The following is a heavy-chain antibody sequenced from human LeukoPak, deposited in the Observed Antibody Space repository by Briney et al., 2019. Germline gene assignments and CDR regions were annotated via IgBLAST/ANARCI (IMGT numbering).Heavy chain of an antibody. CDR1: GFTFSSYT. CDR2: IDHSGST. D-gene: IGHD3-22*01. Sequence: GSLRLSRAASGFTFSSYTMNWVRQPPGKGLEWIGEIDHSGSTNYNPSLKSRVTISVDTSKNQFSLKLSSVTAADTAVYYCARSIEVVVITPFDYWGQGTLVTVSS. V-gene: IGHV4-34*01. CDR3: ARSIEVVVITPFDY. J-gene: IGHJ4*02.